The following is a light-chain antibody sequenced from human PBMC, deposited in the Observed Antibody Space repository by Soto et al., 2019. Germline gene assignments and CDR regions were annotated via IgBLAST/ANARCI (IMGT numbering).Light chain of an antibody. Sequence: SYELTQPPSVSVSPGQTASITCSGDKLGDKYACWYQQKPGQSPVLVIYQDNKRPSGFPERFSGSNSGNTATLTISGTQAMDEADYYCQAWDSSTAVVFGGGTKLTVL. CDR1: KLGDKY. J-gene: IGLJ2*01. CDR2: QDN. CDR3: QAWDSSTAVV. V-gene: IGLV3-1*01.